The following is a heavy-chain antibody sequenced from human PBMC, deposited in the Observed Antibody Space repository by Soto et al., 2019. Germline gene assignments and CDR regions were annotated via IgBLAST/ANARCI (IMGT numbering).Heavy chain of an antibody. D-gene: IGHD2-15*01. CDR3: ARGCSGINCHYYFYYMDV. Sequence: GGSLRLSCVASGFTFSSYWMHWVRQAPGKGLEWVSRMRRDGSSTTYADSVKGRFTISRDNAKNTLYLQMNSLRAEDTAVYYCARGCSGINCHYYFYYMDVWGKGTSVTVSS. V-gene: IGHV3-74*01. J-gene: IGHJ6*03. CDR2: MRRDGSST. CDR1: GFTFSSYW.